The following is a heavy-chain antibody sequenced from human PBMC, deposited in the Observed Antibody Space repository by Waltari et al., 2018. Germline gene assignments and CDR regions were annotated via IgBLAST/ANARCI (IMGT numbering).Heavy chain of an antibody. Sequence: QVPLVQSGAEAKKPGASVSVPCKTSGRPFSIYAHRWGRQSPGQWLEWMAGIIPMFGTANYAQKFQGRVTLTADESTSTAYMEVSSLRNEDTAVYYCASTEVPAGYYYYYYMDVWGKGTTVTVSS. V-gene: IGHV1-69*01. D-gene: IGHD2-2*01. CDR1: GRPFSIYA. J-gene: IGHJ6*03. CDR3: ASTEVPAGYYYYYYMDV. CDR2: IIPMFGTA.